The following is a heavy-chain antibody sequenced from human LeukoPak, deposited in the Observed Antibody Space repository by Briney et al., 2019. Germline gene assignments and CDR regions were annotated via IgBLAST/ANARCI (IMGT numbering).Heavy chain of an antibody. Sequence: GASVKVSCKASGYTFINYGINWVRQAPGQGLEWMGWISAYNGNTNYAQKLQGRVTMTTDTSTSTAYMELRSLRSDDTAVYYCARDTGTNYDFWSGYHPLNYYYGMDVWGQGTTVTVSS. CDR3: ARDTGTNYDFWSGYHPLNYYYGMDV. J-gene: IGHJ6*02. V-gene: IGHV1-18*01. D-gene: IGHD3-3*01. CDR1: GYTFINYG. CDR2: ISAYNGNT.